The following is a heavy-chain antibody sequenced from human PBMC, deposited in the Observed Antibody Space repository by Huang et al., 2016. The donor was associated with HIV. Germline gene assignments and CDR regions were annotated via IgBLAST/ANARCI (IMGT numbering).Heavy chain of an antibody. D-gene: IGHD2-2*01. V-gene: IGHV4-34*02. Sequence: QVQLEQWGAGLLKASETLSLTCAVYGGSCSGYYWNWLRQAPGKGLEWVGEINHSGNPNDKPTVKRGVNISVDTSKSEFSLYLASLSYADTGSYVCARRYVSRRDYWGRGTLVTVYS. CDR2: INHSGNP. CDR3: ARRYVSRRDY. CDR1: GGSCSGYY. J-gene: IGHJ4*02.